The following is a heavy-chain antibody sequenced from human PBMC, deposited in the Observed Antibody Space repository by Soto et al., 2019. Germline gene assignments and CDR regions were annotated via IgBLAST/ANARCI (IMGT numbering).Heavy chain of an antibody. Sequence: SETLPLTWSVAGGTSSSGGSYWGWIRRPPGKGLEWIGYIYYSGNTYFNASLKSRVTLSVDTSKNQLSLNLSSVTAADTTVYHWVRYSSTTKCPLDYWGQGTVVTVSS. CDR3: VRYSSTTKCPLDY. CDR2: IYYSGNT. J-gene: IGHJ4*02. CDR1: GGTSSSGGSY. V-gene: IGHV4-30-4*01. D-gene: IGHD1-26*01.